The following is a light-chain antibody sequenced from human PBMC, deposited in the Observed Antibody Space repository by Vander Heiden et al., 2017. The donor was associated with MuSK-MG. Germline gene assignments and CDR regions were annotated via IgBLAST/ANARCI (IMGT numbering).Light chain of an antibody. V-gene: IGLV3-1*01. CDR2: QDS. CDR1: ELGDKY. CDR3: QAWDSSTEVV. Sequence: YPLTQPPSASVSPGQTASITCSGDELGDKYACWYQQKPGQSPVLVIYQDSKRPSGIPERFSGSNSGNTATLTISGTQAMDEADYYCQAWDSSTEVVFGGGTKLTVL. J-gene: IGLJ2*01.